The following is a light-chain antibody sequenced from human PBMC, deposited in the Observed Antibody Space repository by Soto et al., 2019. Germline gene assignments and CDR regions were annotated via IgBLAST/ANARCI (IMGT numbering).Light chain of an antibody. V-gene: IGLV2-14*01. CDR1: SGDIGGFDY. Sequence: QSALTQPASVSGSPGQSITISCTGTSGDIGGFDYVSWYQHRPGKAPKLMIYEVSNRPSGVSNRFSGSKSGYTASLTISGLQAEDEADYFCSSYTSRSTPVFGGGTRLTVL. CDR2: EVS. J-gene: IGLJ2*01. CDR3: SSYTSRSTPV.